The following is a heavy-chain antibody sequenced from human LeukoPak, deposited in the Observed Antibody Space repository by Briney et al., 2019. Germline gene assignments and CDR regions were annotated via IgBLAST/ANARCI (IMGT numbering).Heavy chain of an antibody. CDR3: AKSYYDSSGYSDY. D-gene: IGHD3-22*01. CDR2: ISGSGGST. CDR1: GFTFSSYA. J-gene: IGHJ4*02. V-gene: IGHV3-23*01. Sequence: GGSLRLSCAASGFTFSSYAMSWVRQAPGKGLEWVSGISGSGGSTYYADSVKGRFTISRDNSKNTLYLQMNSLRAEDTAVYYCAKSYYDSSGYSDYWGQGTLVTVSS.